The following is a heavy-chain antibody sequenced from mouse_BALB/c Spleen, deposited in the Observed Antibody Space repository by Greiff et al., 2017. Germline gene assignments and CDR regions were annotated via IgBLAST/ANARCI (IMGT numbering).Heavy chain of an antibody. CDR2: ISTYYGDA. Sequence: VQLQQSGAELVRPGVSVKISCKGSGYTFTDYAMHWVKQSHAKSLEWIGVISTYYGDASYNQKFKGKATMTVDKSSSTAYMELARLTSEDSAIYYCARGITTDAMDYWGQGTSVTVSS. V-gene: IGHV1S137*01. J-gene: IGHJ4*01. D-gene: IGHD1-1*01. CDR3: ARGITTDAMDY. CDR1: GYTFTDYA.